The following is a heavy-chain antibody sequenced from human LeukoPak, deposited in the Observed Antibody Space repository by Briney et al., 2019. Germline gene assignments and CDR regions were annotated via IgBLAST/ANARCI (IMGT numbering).Heavy chain of an antibody. CDR2: FDPEDGET. CDR3: ARDTCSSTSCGVGNWFDP. V-gene: IGHV1-24*01. CDR1: GYTLTELS. D-gene: IGHD2-2*01. Sequence: GASVKVSCKVSGYTLTELSMHWVRQAPGKGLEWMGGFDPEDGETIYAQKFQGRVTMTEDTSTDTAYTELSSLRSDDTAVYYCARDTCSSTSCGVGNWFDPWGQGTLVTVSS. J-gene: IGHJ5*02.